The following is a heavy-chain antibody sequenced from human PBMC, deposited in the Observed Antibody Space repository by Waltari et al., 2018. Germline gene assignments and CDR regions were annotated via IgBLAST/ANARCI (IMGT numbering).Heavy chain of an antibody. V-gene: IGHV4-59*08. J-gene: IGHJ4*02. Sequence: QVQLQESGPGLVTPSETLSLTCTVSGGSINSYYWSWIREPPGKGLEWIGHIFYSGITTYNPSLKSRVTISVDTSKNQFSLKLNSVTAADTAVYYCARHASMGDYPIDCWGRGTLVTVSS. D-gene: IGHD4-17*01. CDR2: IFYSGIT. CDR1: GGSINSYY. CDR3: ARHASMGDYPIDC.